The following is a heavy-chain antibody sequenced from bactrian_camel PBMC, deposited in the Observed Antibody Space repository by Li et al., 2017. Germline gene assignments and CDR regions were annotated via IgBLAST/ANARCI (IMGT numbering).Heavy chain of an antibody. D-gene: IGHD1*01. CDR3: AADIMIRGRGAC. Sequence: HVQLVESGGGSVEAGGSLRLSCTASGVTLCNYDMRWYRQAPGKEREFVSRIEFDETTDYADSVKGRFTYTQDNAKRTVTLQMTKLEPEDTAVYYCAADIMIRGRGACGGQGTQVTVS. CDR2: IEFDETT. J-gene: IGHJ4*01. V-gene: IGHV3S60*01. CDR1: GVTLCNYD.